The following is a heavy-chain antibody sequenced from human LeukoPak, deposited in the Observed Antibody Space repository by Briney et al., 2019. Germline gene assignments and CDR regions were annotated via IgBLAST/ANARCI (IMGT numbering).Heavy chain of an antibody. CDR2: IKQDGSEK. CDR3: ARVGAVTDGAFDI. Sequence: GGSLRLSCAASGFTFSSYWMHWVRQAPGKGLEWVANIKQDGSEKCYVDSVKGRFTISRDNAKNSLYLQMNSLRAEDTAVYYCARVGAVTDGAFDIWGQGTMVTVSS. D-gene: IGHD4-17*01. V-gene: IGHV3-7*01. CDR1: GFTFSSYW. J-gene: IGHJ3*02.